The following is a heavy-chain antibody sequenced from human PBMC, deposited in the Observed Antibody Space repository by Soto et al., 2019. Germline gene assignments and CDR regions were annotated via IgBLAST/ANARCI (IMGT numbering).Heavy chain of an antibody. CDR3: ARERSSGAFDI. CDR1: GYTFTSYD. J-gene: IGHJ3*02. V-gene: IGHV1-8*01. Sequence: QVQLVQSGAEVKKPGASVKVSCKTSGYTFTSYDINWVRQATGQGLEWMGWMNPNSANTAYAQKFQGRVTMTRNTSIITAYMELSILRAEYTAVYYCARERSSGAFDIWGQGTMVTVSS. CDR2: MNPNSANT. D-gene: IGHD1-26*01.